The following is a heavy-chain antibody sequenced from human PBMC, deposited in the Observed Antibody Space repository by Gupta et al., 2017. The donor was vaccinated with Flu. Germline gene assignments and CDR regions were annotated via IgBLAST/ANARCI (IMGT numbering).Heavy chain of an antibody. J-gene: IGHJ3*02. V-gene: IGHV3-30*18. CDR2: ISYDGSNK. CDR3: AKTRGVVPAAMSAKAFDI. D-gene: IGHD2-2*01. Sequence: GKGLEWVAVISYDGSNKYYADSVKGRFTISRDNSKNTLYLQMNSLRAEDTAVYYCAKTRGVVPAAMSAKAFDIWGQGTMVTVSS.